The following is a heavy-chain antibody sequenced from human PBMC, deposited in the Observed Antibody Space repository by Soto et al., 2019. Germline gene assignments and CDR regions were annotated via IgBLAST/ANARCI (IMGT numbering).Heavy chain of an antibody. V-gene: IGHV2-5*01. CDR3: AHNGGIAVDYFDY. Sequence: SGPTLVNPTQTLTLTCTFSGFSVTTTGMGVGWIRQPPGKALEWLALIYWNDDRRYSPSLQNRLTISKDTSKNQVVLTMSNMDPGDSATYSCAHNGGIAVDYFDYWGQGTLVTVSS. CDR2: IYWNDDR. D-gene: IGHD6-19*01. CDR1: GFSVTTTGMG. J-gene: IGHJ4*02.